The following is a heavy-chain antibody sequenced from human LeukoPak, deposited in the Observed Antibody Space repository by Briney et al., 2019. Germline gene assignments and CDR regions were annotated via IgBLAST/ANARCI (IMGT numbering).Heavy chain of an antibody. CDR2: VHYSGST. CDR3: ASSSSSPGFLAY. V-gene: IGHV4-59*11. Sequence: PSETLSLTCTVSGGSIRSHYWSWIRQPPGKGLEWIGYVHYSGSTTYNPSLKSRVTISVDTSKNQFSLKLSSVTAADTAVYYCASSSSSPGFLAYWGQGTLVTVSS. CDR1: GGSIRSHY. D-gene: IGHD6-6*01. J-gene: IGHJ4*02.